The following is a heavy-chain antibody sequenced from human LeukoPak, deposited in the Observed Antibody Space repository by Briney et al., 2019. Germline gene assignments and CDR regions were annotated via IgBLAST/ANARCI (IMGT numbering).Heavy chain of an antibody. CDR2: IIPILGVT. V-gene: IGHV1-69*04. D-gene: IGHD3-22*01. CDR1: GGTFSSYA. CDR3: ARARDYYSDGTGFHPCDI. J-gene: IGHJ3*02. Sequence: ASVKVSCKASGGTFSSYAISWVRQAPGQGLEWMGRIIPILGVTNYAQKFQDRVTITADKFTSAACMELSSLRSEDTAVYCCARARDYYSDGTGFHPCDIWGQGTMVTVSS.